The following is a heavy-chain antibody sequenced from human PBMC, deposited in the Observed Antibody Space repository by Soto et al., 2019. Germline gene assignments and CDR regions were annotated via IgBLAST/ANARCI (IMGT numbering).Heavy chain of an antibody. D-gene: IGHD3-22*01. CDR2: IIPIFGTA. V-gene: IGHV1-69*01. CDR3: AYTSSYYYDSSGYAYYYYGMDV. Sequence: QVQLVQSGAEVKKPGSSVKVSCKASGGTFSSYAISWVRQAPGQGLEWMGGIIPIFGTANYAQKFQGRVMITADESTSTAYMELSSLRSEDTAVYYCAYTSSYYYDSSGYAYYYYGMDVWGQGTTVTVSS. J-gene: IGHJ6*02. CDR1: GGTFSSYA.